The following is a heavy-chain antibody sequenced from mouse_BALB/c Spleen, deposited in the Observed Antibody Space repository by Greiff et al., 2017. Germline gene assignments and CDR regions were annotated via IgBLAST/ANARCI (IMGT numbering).Heavy chain of an antibody. CDR1: GFTFSSFG. CDR3: AREEETCSFAY. V-gene: IGHV5-17*02. Sequence: DVHLVESGGGLVQPGGSRKLSCAASGFTFSSFGMHWVRQAPEKGLEWVAYISSGSSTIYYADTVKGRFTISRDNPKNTLFLQMTSLRSEDTAMYYCAREEETCSFAYWGQGTLVTVSA. J-gene: IGHJ3*01. CDR2: ISSGSSTI.